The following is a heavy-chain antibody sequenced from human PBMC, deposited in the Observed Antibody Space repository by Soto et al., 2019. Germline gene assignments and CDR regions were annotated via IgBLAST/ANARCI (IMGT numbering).Heavy chain of an antibody. V-gene: IGHV3-30*18. CDR1: GFTFSSYG. D-gene: IGHD3-22*01. CDR3: AKDRDYYDSSGSTDY. Sequence: GGSLRLSCAASGFTFSSYGMNWVRQAPGKGLEWVAVISYDGSNNYYADSVKGRFTISRDNSKNTLYLQMNSLRAEDTAVYYCAKDRDYYDSSGSTDYWGQGTLVTVSS. CDR2: ISYDGSNN. J-gene: IGHJ4*02.